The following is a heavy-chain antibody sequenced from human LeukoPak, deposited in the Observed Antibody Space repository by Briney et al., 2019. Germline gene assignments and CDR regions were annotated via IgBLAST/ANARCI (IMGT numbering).Heavy chain of an antibody. CDR3: ARAEGSSWYLGQWFDP. CDR1: VYSFTSYD. D-gene: IGHD6-13*01. Sequence: GASVKVTFKSSVYSFTSYDFNWLGQATGQGLEWVGWRNPNSCNTGYAQKFQGSVTMTRNTSISTAYMELSSLRPQDTAVYDCARAEGSSWYLGQWFDPWGQGTLVTVSS. V-gene: IGHV1-8*01. J-gene: IGHJ5*02. CDR2: RNPNSCNT.